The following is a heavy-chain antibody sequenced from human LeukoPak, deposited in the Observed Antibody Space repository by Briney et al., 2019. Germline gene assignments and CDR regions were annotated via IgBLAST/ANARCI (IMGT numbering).Heavy chain of an antibody. D-gene: IGHD6-19*01. CDR3: ANDGWYIPSYDY. CDR1: RFTFSSYG. V-gene: IGHV3-30*02. CDR2: IRYDGSYK. J-gene: IGHJ4*02. Sequence: GGSLRLSCAASRFTFSSYGMHWVRQAPGKGLEWVAFIRYDGSYKYYTDSVKGRFTISRDNSKNTLYLQMNSLRGDDTAVYHCANDGWYIPSYDYWGQGILVTVSS.